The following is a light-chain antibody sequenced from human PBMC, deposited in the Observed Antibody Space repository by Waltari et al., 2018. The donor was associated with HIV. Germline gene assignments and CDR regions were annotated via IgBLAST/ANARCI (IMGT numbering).Light chain of an antibody. CDR1: HSYVGGSTY. Sequence: QYALSRPRSVSLFPAHSVTFSCPGTHSYVGGSTYVYWIQQHPGEAPNLMLDDDSQRPAGVPDHFSGSKSGNTASLTISGLQAEDEADYYCCSYAGSYTVVFGGGTKLTVL. J-gene: IGLJ2*01. V-gene: IGLV2-11*01. CDR3: CSYAGSYTVV. CDR2: DDS.